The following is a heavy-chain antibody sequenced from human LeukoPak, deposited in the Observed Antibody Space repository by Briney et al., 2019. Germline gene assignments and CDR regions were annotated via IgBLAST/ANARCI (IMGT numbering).Heavy chain of an antibody. J-gene: IGHJ4*02. CDR2: ICAYNGNT. D-gene: IGHD6-6*01. Sequence: ASVKVSWKASGYTFTSYGISWVRQAPEQGLEWMGWICAYNGNTNYAQKLQGRVTMTTDTSTSTAYMELRSLRSDDTAVYYCARDREYSSSSDYWGQGTLVTVSS. CDR3: ARDREYSSSSDY. CDR1: GYTFTSYG. V-gene: IGHV1-18*01.